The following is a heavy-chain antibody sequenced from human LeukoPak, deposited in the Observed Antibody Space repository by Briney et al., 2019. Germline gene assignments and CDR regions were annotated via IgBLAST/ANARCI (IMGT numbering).Heavy chain of an antibody. CDR3: ARDQPPCSSTSCFYYYYYYGMDV. J-gene: IGHJ6*02. D-gene: IGHD2-2*01. V-gene: IGHV1-18*01. CDR1: GYTFTSYG. CDR2: ISAYNGNT. Sequence: GASVKVSCKASGYTFTSYGISWVRQAPGQGLEWMGWISAYNGNTNYAQKLQGRVTMTTDTSTSTAYMELRSPRSDDTAVYYCARDQPPCSSTSCFYYYYYYGMDVWGQGTTVTVSS.